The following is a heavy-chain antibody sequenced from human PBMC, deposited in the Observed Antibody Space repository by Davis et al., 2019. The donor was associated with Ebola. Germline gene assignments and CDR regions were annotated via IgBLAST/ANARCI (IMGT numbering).Heavy chain of an antibody. J-gene: IGHJ6*02. CDR1: GFTFSSYW. V-gene: IGHV3-74*01. D-gene: IGHD3-10*01. CDR3: ARDRISMVRGVTHAVTYYYYYGMDV. Sequence: HTGGSLRLSCAASGFTFSSYWMHWVRHAPGKGLVWVSRINNDGSSTRYADSVKGRFTISRDNARNTLYLQMNSLRTEDTAVYYCARDRISMVRGVTHAVTYYYYYGMDVWGQGTTVTVSS. CDR2: INNDGSST.